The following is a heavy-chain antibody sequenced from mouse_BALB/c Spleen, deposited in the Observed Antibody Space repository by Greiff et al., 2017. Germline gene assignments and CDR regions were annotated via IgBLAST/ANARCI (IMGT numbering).Heavy chain of an antibody. CDR2: IYPGGGYT. CDR3: ARRDDYDDAMDY. J-gene: IGHJ4*01. V-gene: IGHV1-63*02. CDR1: GYTFTNYW. D-gene: IGHD2-4*01. Sequence: VQLQQSGAELVRPGTSVKISCKASGYTFTNYWLGWVKQRPGHGLEWIGVIYPGGGYTNYNEKFKGKATLTADTSSSTAYMQLSSLTSEDSAVYFCARRDDYDDAMDYWGQGTSVTVSS.